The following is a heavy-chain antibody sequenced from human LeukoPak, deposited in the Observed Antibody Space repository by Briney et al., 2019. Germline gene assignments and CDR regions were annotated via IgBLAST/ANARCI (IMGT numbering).Heavy chain of an antibody. V-gene: IGHV3-48*03. CDR2: ISSSGSTI. CDR1: GFTVRSYE. J-gene: IGHJ6*04. Sequence: GGSLRLSCAASGFTVRSYEMNWVRQAPGKGLEWVSYISSSGSTIYYADSVKGRFTISRDNAKNSLYLQMNSLRAEDTAVYYCAELGITMIGGVWGKGTTVTISS. D-gene: IGHD3-10*02. CDR3: AELGITMIGGV.